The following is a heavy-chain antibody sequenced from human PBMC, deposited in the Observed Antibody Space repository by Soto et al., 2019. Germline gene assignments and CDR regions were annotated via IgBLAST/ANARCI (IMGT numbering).Heavy chain of an antibody. J-gene: IGHJ4*02. CDR1: GFTFSSYS. Sequence: EVQLVESGGGLVQPGGSLRLSCAASGFTFSSYSMNWVRQAPGKGLEWVSYISSSSSTIYYADSVKGRFTISRDNAKNSLYLQMNSLRDEDTAVYYCASRAYCGGDCLGGYWGQGTLVTVSS. D-gene: IGHD2-21*02. CDR3: ASRAYCGGDCLGGY. V-gene: IGHV3-48*02. CDR2: ISSSSSTI.